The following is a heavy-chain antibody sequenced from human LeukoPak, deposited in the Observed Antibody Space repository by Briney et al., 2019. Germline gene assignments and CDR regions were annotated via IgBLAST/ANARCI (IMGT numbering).Heavy chain of an antibody. CDR3: ARDRAEYCSSTSCYTGSYFDY. V-gene: IGHV3-30-3*01. CDR1: GFTFSTYW. J-gene: IGHJ4*02. CDR2: ISYDGSNK. D-gene: IGHD2-2*02. Sequence: GGSLRLSCAASGFTFSTYWMHWVRQAPGKGLEWVAVISYDGSNKYYADSVKGRFTISRDNSKNTLYLQMNSLRAEDTAVYYCARDRAEYCSSTSCYTGSYFDYWGQGTLVTVSS.